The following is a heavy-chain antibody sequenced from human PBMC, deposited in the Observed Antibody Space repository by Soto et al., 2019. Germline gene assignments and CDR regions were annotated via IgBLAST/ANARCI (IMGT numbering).Heavy chain of an antibody. Sequence: PGESLKISCKGSGYSFTSYWIGWVRQMPGKGLEWMGIIYPGDSDTRYSPSFQGQVTISADKSISTAYPQWSSLKASDTAMYYCERIAGREDHYDFDYWRQGTLVTVSS. V-gene: IGHV5-51*01. J-gene: IGHJ4*02. D-gene: IGHD6-13*01. CDR1: GYSFTSYW. CDR3: ERIAGREDHYDFDY. CDR2: IYPGDSDT.